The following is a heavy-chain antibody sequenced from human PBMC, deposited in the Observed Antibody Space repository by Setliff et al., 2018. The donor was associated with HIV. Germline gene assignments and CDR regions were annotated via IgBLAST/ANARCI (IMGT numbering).Heavy chain of an antibody. CDR3: ARLNQQWLVRDSGSNWFDP. Sequence: TLSLTCTVSGDSIDRSNFFWTWIRQHPGKGLEWIGYIYYSGSATYNPSLKSQASISVDTSRNEFSLKLNSVTAADTAVYYCARLNQQWLVRDSGSNWFDPWGQGILVTVSS. J-gene: IGHJ5*02. CDR1: GDSIDRSNFF. CDR2: IYYSGSA. V-gene: IGHV4-30-4*01. D-gene: IGHD6-19*01.